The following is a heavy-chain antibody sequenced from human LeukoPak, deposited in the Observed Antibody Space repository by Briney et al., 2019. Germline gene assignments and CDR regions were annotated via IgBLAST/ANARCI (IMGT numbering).Heavy chain of an antibody. CDR2: ISSSTSYI. Sequence: PGGSLRLSCAASGFTFSSYSMNWIRQAPGKGLEWVSSISSSTSYIYYADSVKGRFTISKDNAKNSLYLQTNSLRAEDTAVYYCARAGGSTVSHSDYWGQGTLVTVSS. CDR1: GFTFSSYS. J-gene: IGHJ4*02. V-gene: IGHV3-21*01. CDR3: ARAGGSTVSHSDY. D-gene: IGHD4-17*01.